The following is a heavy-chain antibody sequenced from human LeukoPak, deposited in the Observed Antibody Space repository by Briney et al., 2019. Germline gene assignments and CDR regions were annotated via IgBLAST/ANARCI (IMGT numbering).Heavy chain of an antibody. J-gene: IGHJ4*02. CDR2: ISDDGSNK. D-gene: IGHD6-19*01. CDR1: GFSFSNHY. Sequence: GGSLRLSCTASGFSFSNHYMRWIRQAPGKGLEWVANISDDGSNKWHLGSVKGRFTVSRDNARNSLYLQMNSLRVEDTAVYYCTRVIVAVPGYFDYFDFWGQGVLVTVSS. V-gene: IGHV3-7*01. CDR3: TRVIVAVPGYFDYFDF.